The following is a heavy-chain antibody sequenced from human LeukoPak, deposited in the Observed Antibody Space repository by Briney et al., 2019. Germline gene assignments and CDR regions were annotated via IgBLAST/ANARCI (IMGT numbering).Heavy chain of an antibody. J-gene: IGHJ5*02. CDR3: ARAAGYCSGGSCYSRDNWFDP. CDR2: IYHSGST. D-gene: IGHD2-15*01. V-gene: IGHV4-38-2*01. CDR1: GYSISSGYY. Sequence: SETLSLTCAVSGYSISSGYYWGWIRQPPGKGLEWIGIIYHSGSTYYNPSLKSRVTISVDTSKNQFSLELSSVTAADTAVYYCARAAGYCSGGSCYSRDNWFDPWGQGTLVTVSS.